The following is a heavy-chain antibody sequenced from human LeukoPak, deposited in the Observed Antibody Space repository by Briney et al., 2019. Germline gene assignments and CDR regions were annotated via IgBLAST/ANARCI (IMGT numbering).Heavy chain of an antibody. CDR2: ISSSSSYI. CDR3: ARDDCSSTSCYLGLDYFDY. V-gene: IGHV3-21*01. J-gene: IGHJ4*02. CDR1: GFTFSSYS. D-gene: IGHD2-2*01. Sequence: GGSLRLSCAAFGFTFSSYSMNWVRQAPGKGLEWVSSISSSSSYIYYADSVKGRFTISRDNAKNSLYLQMNSLRAEDTAVYYCARDDCSSTSCYLGLDYFDYWGQGTLVTVSS.